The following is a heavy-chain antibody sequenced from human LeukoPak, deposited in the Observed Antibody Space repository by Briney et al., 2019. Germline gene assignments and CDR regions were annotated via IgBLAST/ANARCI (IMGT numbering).Heavy chain of an antibody. J-gene: IGHJ6*04. V-gene: IGHV3-64*01. CDR1: GFTFSSYE. CDR2: ISSNGDST. CDR3: ARDRLGDV. Sequence: GGSLRLSCAASGFTFSSYEMHWVRQAPGKGLEYVSAISSNGDSTYYANFVKGRFIISRDNSKNTLYLQMGSLRPEDMAVYYCARDRLGDVWGEGTTVTVSS.